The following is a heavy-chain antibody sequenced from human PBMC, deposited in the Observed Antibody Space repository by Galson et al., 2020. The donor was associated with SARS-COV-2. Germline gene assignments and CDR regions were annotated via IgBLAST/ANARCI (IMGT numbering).Heavy chain of an antibody. V-gene: IGHV4-39*01. D-gene: IGHD2-2*01. J-gene: IGHJ4*02. CDR1: GASVGSNRYF. Sequence: SETLSLTCTVSGASVGSNRYFWDWIRQPPGKGLEWIGNIYYEDRIHYSPSLKSRLTMSVDRSKNQFSLNLRSVTAADTAVYYCARLETYCTSTRCPPDFGDLDFWGQGILVTVSS. CDR3: ARLETYCTSTRCPPDFGDLDF. CDR2: IYYEDRI.